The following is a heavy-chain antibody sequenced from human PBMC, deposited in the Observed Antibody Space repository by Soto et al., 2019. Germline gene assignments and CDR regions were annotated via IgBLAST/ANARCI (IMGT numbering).Heavy chain of an antibody. CDR2: IYYSGST. J-gene: IGHJ6*02. V-gene: IGHV4-30-4*01. Sequence: QVQLQESGPGLVKPSQTLSLTCTVSGGSISSGDYYWSWIRQPPGKGLEWIGYIYYSGSTYYNPSLKSRVTISVDTSKNQFSLKLSSVTAADTAVYYCARDDTIFGRLGGMDVWGQGTTVTVSS. CDR3: ARDDTIFGRLGGMDV. D-gene: IGHD3-3*01. CDR1: GGSISSGDYY.